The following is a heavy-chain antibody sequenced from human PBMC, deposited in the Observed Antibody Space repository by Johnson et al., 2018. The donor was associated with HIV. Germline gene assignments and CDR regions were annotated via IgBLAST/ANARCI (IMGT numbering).Heavy chain of an antibody. CDR3: ARACRDGYTCDVYDI. Sequence: VQLVESGGGLVQPGGSLRLSCAASGLSVSNNYMSWVRQAPGKGLEWVSVLWSGGNTWYAGSVTGRFTISSDNYKNTLYLQMNSLRAEDTAVYYCARACRDGYTCDVYDIWGLGTMVTVS. V-gene: IGHV3-66*01. CDR1: GLSVSNNY. CDR2: LWSGGNT. J-gene: IGHJ3*02. D-gene: IGHD5-24*01.